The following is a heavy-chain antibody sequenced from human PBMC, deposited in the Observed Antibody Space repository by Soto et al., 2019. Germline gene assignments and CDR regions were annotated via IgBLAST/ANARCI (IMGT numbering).Heavy chain of an antibody. CDR3: ASGRASSLYGMDV. CDR1: GFTFSSYA. V-gene: IGHV3-23*01. D-gene: IGHD6-6*01. CDR2: IRGSGGST. Sequence: GGSLRLSCAASGFTFSSYAMSWVRQAPGKGLEWVSAIRGSGGSTYYADSVKGRFTISRDNSKNTLYLQMNSLRAEDTAVYYCASGRASSLYGMDVWGQGTTVTVSS. J-gene: IGHJ6*02.